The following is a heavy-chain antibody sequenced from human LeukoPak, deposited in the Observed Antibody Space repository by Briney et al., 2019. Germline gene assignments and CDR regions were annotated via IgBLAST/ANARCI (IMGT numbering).Heavy chain of an antibody. CDR1: GFTFSSYS. J-gene: IGHJ4*02. CDR2: ISSSSSYI. Sequence: PGGSLRLSCAASGFTFSSYSMNWVRQAPGKGLEWVSSISSSSSYIYYADSVKGRFTISRDNAKNSLYLQMNSLRAEDTAVYYCARADTAMVPGDYWGQGTLVTVSS. D-gene: IGHD5-18*01. CDR3: ARADTAMVPGDY. V-gene: IGHV3-21*01.